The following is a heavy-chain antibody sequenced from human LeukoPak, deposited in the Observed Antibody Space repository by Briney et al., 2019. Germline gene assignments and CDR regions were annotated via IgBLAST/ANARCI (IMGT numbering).Heavy chain of an antibody. CDR1: GVSISSYY. CDR3: AAYSSSWYSFDY. Sequence: SETLSLTCTVSGVSISSYYWSWIRQPPGKGLEWIGYIYCSGSTNYNPSLKSRVTISVDTSKSQFSLKLSSVTAADTAVYYCAAYSSSWYSFDYWGQGTLITVSS. D-gene: IGHD6-13*01. V-gene: IGHV4-59*08. J-gene: IGHJ4*02. CDR2: IYCSGST.